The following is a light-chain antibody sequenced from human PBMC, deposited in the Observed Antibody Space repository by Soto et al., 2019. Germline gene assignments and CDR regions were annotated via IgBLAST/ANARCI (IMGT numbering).Light chain of an antibody. V-gene: IGKV1-5*03. J-gene: IGKJ1*01. CDR2: KAS. CDR3: QQYNSWTWT. Sequence: DIQMTQSPSTLSASVGDRVTITCRASQSISSWLAWYQQKPGKAPKLLIYKASSLESGVPSRFSGSGSGTEFTLTISSLQPDDFATYYCQQYNSWTWTFGQGTKVGIK. CDR1: QSISSW.